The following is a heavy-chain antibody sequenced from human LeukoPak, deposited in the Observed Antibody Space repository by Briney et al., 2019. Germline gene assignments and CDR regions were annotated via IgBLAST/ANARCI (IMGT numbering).Heavy chain of an antibody. V-gene: IGHV3-23*01. CDR1: GFTFSSYA. D-gene: IGHD3-22*01. CDR2: ISGSGGST. Sequence: GGSLRLSCAASGFTFSSYAMSWVRQAPGKGLEWVSAISGSGGSTYYADSVKGRFAISRDNSKNTLYLQMNSLRAGETAGYYCAKDYYCDSSVPNFVFWGQGTLVTVSS. CDR3: AKDYYCDSSVPNFVF. J-gene: IGHJ4*02.